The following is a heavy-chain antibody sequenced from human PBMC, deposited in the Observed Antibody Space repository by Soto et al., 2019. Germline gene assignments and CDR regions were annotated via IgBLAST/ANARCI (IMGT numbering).Heavy chain of an antibody. Sequence: GESLKISCKASGYSFSTYWIGWVRQMPGKGLEWMGIIYPGDSDTKYSPSLQGQVTISADTSISTAYLQWTSLKASDTAIYYCARHVYYDVLKKXYWGQGTLVXVSS. D-gene: IGHD3-9*01. J-gene: IGHJ4*02. CDR1: GYSFSTYW. CDR3: ARHVYYDVLKKXY. CDR2: IYPGDSDT. V-gene: IGHV5-51*01.